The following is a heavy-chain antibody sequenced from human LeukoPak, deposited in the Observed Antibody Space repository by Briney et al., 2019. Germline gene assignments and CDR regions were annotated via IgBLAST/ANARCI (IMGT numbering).Heavy chain of an antibody. CDR3: ARGARKGDDYGGFFDY. J-gene: IGHJ4*02. D-gene: IGHD4-23*01. Sequence: PGGPLRLSCAASGFTFSSYEMNWVRQAPGKGLEWVSYISSSGSTIYYADSVKGRFTISRDNAKNSLYLQMNSLRAEDTAVYYCARGARKGDDYGGFFDYWGQGTLVTVSS. CDR1: GFTFSSYE. V-gene: IGHV3-48*03. CDR2: ISSSGSTI.